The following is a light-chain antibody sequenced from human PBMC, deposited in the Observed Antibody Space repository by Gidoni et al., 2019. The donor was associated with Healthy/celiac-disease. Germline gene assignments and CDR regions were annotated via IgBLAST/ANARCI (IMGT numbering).Light chain of an antibody. V-gene: IGLV2-14*01. CDR1: ISDVGGYNY. Sequence: QSALPQPASVSGSPGQSITISCTGTISDVGGYNYVSWYQQHPGKAPKLMIYDVSNRPSGVSNRFSGSKSGNTASLTISGLQAEDEADYYCSSDTSSSTDDVVFGGGTKLTVL. J-gene: IGLJ2*01. CDR2: DVS. CDR3: SSDTSSSTDDVV.